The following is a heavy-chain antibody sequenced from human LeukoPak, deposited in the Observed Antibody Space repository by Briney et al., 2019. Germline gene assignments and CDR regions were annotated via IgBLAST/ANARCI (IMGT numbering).Heavy chain of an antibody. V-gene: IGHV3-33*06. D-gene: IGHD3-22*01. CDR3: AKVFYDSSGYYYVRGGYYFDY. J-gene: IGHJ4*02. CDR2: IWYDGSNK. Sequence: GGSLRLSCAASGFTFSSYGMHWVRQAPGKGLEWVAVIWYDGSNKYYADSVKGRFTISRDNSKNTLYLQMNSLRAEDTAVYYCAKVFYDSSGYYYVRGGYYFDYWGQGTLVTVSS. CDR1: GFTFSSYG.